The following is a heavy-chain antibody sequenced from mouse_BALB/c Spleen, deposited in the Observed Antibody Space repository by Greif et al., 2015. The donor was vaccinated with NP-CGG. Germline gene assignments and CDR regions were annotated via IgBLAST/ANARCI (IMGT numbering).Heavy chain of an antibody. J-gene: IGHJ2*01. CDR3: ARGYGSSYGYFDY. V-gene: IGHV14-3*02. CDR2: IDPANGNT. D-gene: IGHD1-1*01. CDR1: GFNIKDTY. Sequence: EVQLQQSGAELVKPGASVKLSCTASGFNIKDTYMHWVKQRPEQGLEWIGRIDPANGNTKYDPKFQGKATITADTSSNTAHLQLSSLTSEDTAVYYCARGYGSSYGYFDYWGQGTTLTVSS.